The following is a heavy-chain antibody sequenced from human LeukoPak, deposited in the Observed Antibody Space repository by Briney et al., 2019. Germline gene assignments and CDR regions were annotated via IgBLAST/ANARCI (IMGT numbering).Heavy chain of an antibody. V-gene: IGHV1-2*02. Sequence: ASVKVSFKASGYTFTGYYMHWVRQAPGQGLEWMGWINPNSGGTNYAQKFQGRVTMTRDTSISTAYMELSRLRSDDTAVYYCARRLIAAAGTADPWGQGTLVTVSS. CDR2: INPNSGGT. CDR3: ARRLIAAAGTADP. CDR1: GYTFTGYY. D-gene: IGHD6-13*01. J-gene: IGHJ5*02.